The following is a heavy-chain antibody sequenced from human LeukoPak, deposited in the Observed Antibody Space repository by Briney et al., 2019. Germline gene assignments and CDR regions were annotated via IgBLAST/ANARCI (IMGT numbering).Heavy chain of an antibody. CDR1: GGSISSGGYY. CDR2: IYYSGST. D-gene: IGHD1-26*01. J-gene: IGHJ4*02. V-gene: IGHV4-31*03. CDR3: ARGVYREFYFDY. Sequence: SQTLSLTCTVSGGSISSGGYYWSWIRQHPGKGLEWIGYIYYSGSTYYNPSLRSRVTISVDTSKNQFSLMLSSVTAADTAVYYCARGVYREFYFDYWGQGTLVTVFS.